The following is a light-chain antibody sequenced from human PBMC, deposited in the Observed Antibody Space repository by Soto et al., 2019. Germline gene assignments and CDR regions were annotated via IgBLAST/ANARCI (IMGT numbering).Light chain of an antibody. CDR2: EGR. Sequence: QSALSQPASVSGSPGQSITISCTGINSGVVNYEYVSWYQQFPDKAPKLIIYEGRERPSGVSDRFSGSKSDNAASLTISALQTEDEAAYFCLSYGKVFGTGTQLTVL. CDR3: LSYGKV. J-gene: IGLJ1*01. CDR1: NSGVVNYEY. V-gene: IGLV2-23*01.